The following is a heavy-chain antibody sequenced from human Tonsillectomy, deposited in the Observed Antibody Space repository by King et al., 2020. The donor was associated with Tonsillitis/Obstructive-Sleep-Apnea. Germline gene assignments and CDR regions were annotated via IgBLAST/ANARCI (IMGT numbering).Heavy chain of an antibody. CDR3: ARDRVESQFWCYGLDV. Sequence: QVQLVESGADLVKPGGSLRLSCAASGFTFSNYYMSWIRQAPGKGLEWVSYTSSSSSYTNYADSVQGRFTISRDNAKNSLYLQMNSLRVGDTAVYYCARDRVESQFWCYGLDVWGQGTTVTVSS. D-gene: IGHD3-3*01. CDR1: GFTFSNYY. V-gene: IGHV3-11*06. CDR2: TSSSSSYT. J-gene: IGHJ6*02.